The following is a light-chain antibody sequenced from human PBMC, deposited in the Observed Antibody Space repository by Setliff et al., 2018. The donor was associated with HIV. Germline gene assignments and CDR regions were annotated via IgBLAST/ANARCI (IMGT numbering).Light chain of an antibody. Sequence: QSVLTQPASVSGSPGQSITISCTGTISDIGYYHSVSWYQQHPGKVPKLIIYEVTKRPSGVSNRFSGSKSGNTASLTISGLQAEDEADYCCSSYATTGTVFGTGTKVTVL. CDR3: SSYATTGTV. V-gene: IGLV2-14*01. CDR1: ISDIGYYHS. CDR2: EVT. J-gene: IGLJ1*01.